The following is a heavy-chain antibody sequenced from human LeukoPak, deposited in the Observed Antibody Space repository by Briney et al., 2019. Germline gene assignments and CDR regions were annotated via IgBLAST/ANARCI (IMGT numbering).Heavy chain of an antibody. CDR2: ISSSGGTI. CDR1: GFIFSDSY. J-gene: IGHJ5*02. V-gene: IGHV3-11*01. D-gene: IGHD4-17*01. CDR3: ARPLRHNYFDP. Sequence: GGSLRLSCAASGFIFSDSYMSWIRQAPGKGLEWVSYISSSGGTIYYADSVKGRFTISRDNAQNSLYLQMNSLRAEDTAVYYCARPLRHNYFDPWGQGTLVTVSS.